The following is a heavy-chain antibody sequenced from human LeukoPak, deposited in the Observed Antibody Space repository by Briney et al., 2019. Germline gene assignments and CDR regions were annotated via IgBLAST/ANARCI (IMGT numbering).Heavy chain of an antibody. V-gene: IGHV3-66*01. Sequence: GSLRLSCAASGFTASSNYMSWVRQAPGKGLEWVSVIYSGGSTYYADSVKGRFTISRDNSKNTLYLQMNSLRAEDTAVYYCARDEEYCGSGFFGYWGQGTLVTVSS. CDR2: IYSGGST. CDR1: GFTASSNY. D-gene: IGHD3-10*01. CDR3: ARDEEYCGSGFFGY. J-gene: IGHJ4*02.